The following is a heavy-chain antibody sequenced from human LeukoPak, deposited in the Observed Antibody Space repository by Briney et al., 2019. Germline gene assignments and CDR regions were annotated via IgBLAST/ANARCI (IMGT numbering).Heavy chain of an antibody. V-gene: IGHV1-18*01. J-gene: IGHJ6*03. Sequence: ASVKVSCKASGYTFTSYGISWVRQAPGQGLEWMGWISAYNGNTNYAQKLQGRVTMTRNTSISTAYMELSSLRSEDTAVYYCARAGEYSSSSGQDYYYYMDVWGKGTTVTVSS. CDR2: ISAYNGNT. CDR1: GYTFTSYG. D-gene: IGHD6-6*01. CDR3: ARAGEYSSSSGQDYYYYMDV.